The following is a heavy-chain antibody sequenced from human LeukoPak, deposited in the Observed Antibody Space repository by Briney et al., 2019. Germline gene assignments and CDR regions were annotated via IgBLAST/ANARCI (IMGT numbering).Heavy chain of an antibody. Sequence: ASVKVSCKASGYTFTGYYMHWVRQAPGQGLEWMGWINPNGGGTNYAQKFQGRVTMTRDTSISTAYMELSRLRSDDTAVYYCARVEVVAATPGDYWGQGTLVTVSS. CDR1: GYTFTGYY. D-gene: IGHD2-15*01. CDR2: INPNGGGT. CDR3: ARVEVVAATPGDY. J-gene: IGHJ4*02. V-gene: IGHV1-2*02.